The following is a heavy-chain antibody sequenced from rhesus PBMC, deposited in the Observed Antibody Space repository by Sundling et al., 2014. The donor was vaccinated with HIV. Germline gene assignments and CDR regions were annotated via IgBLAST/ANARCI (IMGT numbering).Heavy chain of an antibody. CDR2: IYGSTTST. Sequence: QVQLQESGPGVVKPSETLSLTCAVSGGSISDSYRWSWIRQPPGKGLEWIGYIYGSTTSTNYNPSLKSRVTISKDTSRNQFSLKLNSVTAADTAVYYCARDPIGYCSGGVCSYFDYWGQGVLVTVSS. CDR1: GGSISDSYR. CDR3: ARDPIGYCSGGVCSYFDY. V-gene: IGHV4S10*01. D-gene: IGHD2-8*01. J-gene: IGHJ4*01.